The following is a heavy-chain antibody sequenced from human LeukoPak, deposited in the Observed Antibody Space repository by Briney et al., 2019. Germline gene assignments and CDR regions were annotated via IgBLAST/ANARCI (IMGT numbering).Heavy chain of an antibody. CDR2: IYYSGSN. V-gene: IGHV4-30-4*01. Sequence: SQTLSLTCTVSGGSISSGDYFWTWIRQPPGKGLEWIGYIYYSGSNYYNPSLKSRVNMSVDTSKNQFSLRLTSVTAADTAVYYCATTINYYDSSGHYYNWFDPWGQGTLVTVSS. D-gene: IGHD3-22*01. J-gene: IGHJ5*02. CDR1: GGSISSGDYF. CDR3: ATTINYYDSSGHYYNWFDP.